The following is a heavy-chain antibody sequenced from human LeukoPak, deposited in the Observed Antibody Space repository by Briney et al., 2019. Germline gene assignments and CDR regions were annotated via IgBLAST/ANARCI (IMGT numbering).Heavy chain of an antibody. CDR3: AKDLERRQSIAAAGPFDY. CDR2: ISGSGGST. D-gene: IGHD6-13*01. J-gene: IGHJ4*02. CDR1: GFTFSSYA. V-gene: IGHV3-23*01. Sequence: PGGSLRLSCAASGFTFSSYAMSWVRQAPGKGLEWVSAISGSGGSTYYADSVKGRFTISRDNSKNTLYLQMNSLRAEDTAVYYCAKDLERRQSIAAAGPFDYWGQGTLVTVSS.